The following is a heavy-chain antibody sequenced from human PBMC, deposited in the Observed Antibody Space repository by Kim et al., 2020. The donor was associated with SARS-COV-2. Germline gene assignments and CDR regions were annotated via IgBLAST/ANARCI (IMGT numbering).Heavy chain of an antibody. CDR1: GGSISSSNW. CDR3: ARGVPVITMVRGGIFWFDA. D-gene: IGHD3-10*01. Sequence: SETLSLTCAVSGGSISSSNWWSLVRQPPGKGLEWIGEIYHSGSTNYNPSLKSRVTISVDKSKNQFSLKLSSVTAADTAVYYCARGVPVITMVRGGIFWFDAWGQGTLVTVSS. V-gene: IGHV4-4*02. J-gene: IGHJ5*02. CDR2: IYHSGST.